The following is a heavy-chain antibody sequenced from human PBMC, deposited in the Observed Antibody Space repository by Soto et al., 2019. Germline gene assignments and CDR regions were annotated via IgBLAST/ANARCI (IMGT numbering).Heavy chain of an antibody. CDR3: ARRYYSGSGSYYGLDV. CDR2: INPNSGGT. CDR1: GYTFTGYY. V-gene: IGHV1-2*02. J-gene: IGHJ6*02. D-gene: IGHD3-10*01. Sequence: ASVKVSCKASGYTFTGYYMHWVRQAPGQGLEWMGWINPNSGGTSYAQKFQGRVTMARDTSISTAYMELSRLRSDDTAVYYCARRYYSGSGSYYGLDVWGQGTTVTVSS.